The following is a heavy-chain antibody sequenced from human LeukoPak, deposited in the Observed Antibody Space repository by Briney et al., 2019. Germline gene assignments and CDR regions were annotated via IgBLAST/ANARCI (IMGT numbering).Heavy chain of an antibody. D-gene: IGHD3-22*01. CDR2: IIPILGIA. J-gene: IGHJ4*02. V-gene: IGHV1-69*04. Sequence: ASVKVSCKASGGTFSSYAISWVRQAPGQGLEWMGRIIPILGIANYAQKFQGRVTITADKSTSTAYTELSSLRSEDTAVYYCARNDYYDSSGPRGGYRTYFDYWGQGTLVTVSS. CDR3: ARNDYYDSSGPRGGYRTYFDY. CDR1: GGTFSSYA.